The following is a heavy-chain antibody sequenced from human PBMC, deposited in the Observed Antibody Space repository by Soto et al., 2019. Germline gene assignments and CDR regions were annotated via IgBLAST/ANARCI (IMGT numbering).Heavy chain of an antibody. CDR2: MSGSGSGT. D-gene: IGHD4-4*01. CDR1: GFRFSTYD. CDR3: VRQAKLTTVTANVGYYYGLDV. V-gene: IGHV3-23*01. J-gene: IGHJ6*02. Sequence: DVQLFESGGGLVQPGGSLRLSCAASGFRFSTYDMSWVRQAPGKGLEWVSVMSGSGSGTYYADSVKGRFTISRDNSKNTWYLQMNSLRAEDTAVYYCVRQAKLTTVTANVGYYYGLDVWGQGTTVTVSS.